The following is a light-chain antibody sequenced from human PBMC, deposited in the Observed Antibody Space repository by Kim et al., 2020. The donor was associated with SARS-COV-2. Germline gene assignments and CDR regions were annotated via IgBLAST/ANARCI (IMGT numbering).Light chain of an antibody. Sequence: GHSITISGTGSSSDVGVYNYVSWIQQHPGKAPKVMIYDVSKRPSGVSNRFSASKSGNTASLTISGLQAEDEADYYCSSHTSSDTWVFGGGTKLTVL. CDR1: SSDVGVYNY. J-gene: IGLJ3*02. CDR2: DVS. CDR3: SSHTSSDTWV. V-gene: IGLV2-14*04.